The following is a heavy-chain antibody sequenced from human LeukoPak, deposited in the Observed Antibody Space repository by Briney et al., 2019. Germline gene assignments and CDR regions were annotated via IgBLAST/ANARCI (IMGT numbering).Heavy chain of an antibody. J-gene: IGHJ4*02. V-gene: IGHV1-2*02. Sequence: ASVKVSCKASGYTFTGYYMHWVRQAPGQGLEWMGWINPNSGGTNYAQKFQGRVTMTRDTSISTAYMELSRLRSDDTAVYYCASAPYGDSKYFDYWGQGTLVTVSS. CDR3: ASAPYGDSKYFDY. CDR2: INPNSGGT. D-gene: IGHD4-17*01. CDR1: GYTFTGYY.